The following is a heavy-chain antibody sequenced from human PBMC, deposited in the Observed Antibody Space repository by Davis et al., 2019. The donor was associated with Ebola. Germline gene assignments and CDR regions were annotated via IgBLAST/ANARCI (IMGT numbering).Heavy chain of an antibody. Sequence: PGGSLRLSCAASGFTFSGSAMHWVRQASGKGLEWVGRIRSKANSYATAYAASVKGRFTISRDDSKNTAYLQMNSLKTEDTAVYYCTSGYSSSHQGVNDYWGQGTLVTVSS. J-gene: IGHJ4*02. D-gene: IGHD6-13*01. CDR2: IRSKANSYAT. CDR1: GFTFSGSA. CDR3: TSGYSSSHQGVNDY. V-gene: IGHV3-73*01.